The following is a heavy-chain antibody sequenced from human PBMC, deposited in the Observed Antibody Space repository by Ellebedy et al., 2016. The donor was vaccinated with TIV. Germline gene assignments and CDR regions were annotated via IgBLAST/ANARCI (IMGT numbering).Heavy chain of an antibody. CDR1: GSSFTSYW. J-gene: IGHJ2*01. CDR2: IYPGDSDT. V-gene: IGHV5-51*01. CDR3: ARREWAFWYFDL. Sequence: GESLKISXKGSGSSFTSYWIAWVRQMPGKGLEWMGIIYPGDSDTRYSPSFQGQVTISADKSISTAYLQWSSLKASDTAMYFCARREWAFWYFDLWGRGTLVTVSS. D-gene: IGHD3-3*01.